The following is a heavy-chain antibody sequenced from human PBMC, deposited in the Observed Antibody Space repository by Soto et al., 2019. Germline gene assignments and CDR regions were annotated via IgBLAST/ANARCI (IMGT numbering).Heavy chain of an antibody. D-gene: IGHD3-10*01. Sequence: QVQLVESGGGVVQPGRSLGLSCAASGFTFSTYAMHWVRQAPGKGLEWVALISNDGNSKYYADSVKGRFTISRDTSKKTLYLQMNSLRADDTAVYHCAKGRMGSYCDASDIWGQGTMVTVSS. V-gene: IGHV3-30*18. CDR2: ISNDGNSK. CDR3: AKGRMGSYCDASDI. J-gene: IGHJ3*02. CDR1: GFTFSTYA.